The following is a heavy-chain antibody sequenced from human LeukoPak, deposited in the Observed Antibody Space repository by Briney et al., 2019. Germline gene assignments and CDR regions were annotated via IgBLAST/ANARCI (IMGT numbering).Heavy chain of an antibody. Sequence: ASVKVSCKAFGYTFTSNYMHWVRQAPGQGPEWMGVISPSGGSTTYAQKFQGRVTLTRDMSTSTDYLELSSLRAEDTAMYYCARDLYRIVVVPHYFDYWGQGTLVTVSS. V-gene: IGHV1-46*01. CDR1: GYTFTSNY. J-gene: IGHJ4*02. CDR3: ARDLYRIVVVPHYFDY. CDR2: ISPSGGST. D-gene: IGHD3-22*01.